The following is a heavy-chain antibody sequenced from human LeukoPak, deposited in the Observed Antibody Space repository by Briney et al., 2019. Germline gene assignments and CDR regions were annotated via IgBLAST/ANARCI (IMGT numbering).Heavy chain of an antibody. V-gene: IGHV4-39*07. J-gene: IGHJ6*03. CDR2: IYYSGST. CDR3: ARDWSSSSYTYYYYYMDD. D-gene: IGHD6-6*01. Sequence: SETLSLTCTVSGGSISSASYYWGWLRQPPGRGLEWFWTIYYSGSTYYNPSLKSRVTISVDTSKNQVSLKLRSLTAADTAVYHCARDWSSSSYTYYYYYMDDWGKGTTVTVSS. CDR1: GGSISSASYY.